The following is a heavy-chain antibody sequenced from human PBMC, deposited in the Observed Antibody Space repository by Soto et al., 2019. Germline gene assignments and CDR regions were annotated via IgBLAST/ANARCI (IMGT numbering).Heavy chain of an antibody. CDR3: GSLPGYSGSYYYYYYMDV. V-gene: IGHV5-51*01. Sequence: GESLKISCKGSGYSFTSYWIGWVRQMPGKGLEWMGIIYPGDSDTRYSPSFQGQVTISADKSISTAYLQWSSLKASDTAMYYCGSLPGYSGSYYYYYYMDVWGKGTTVTVSS. D-gene: IGHD6-6*01. J-gene: IGHJ6*03. CDR2: IYPGDSDT. CDR1: GYSFTSYW.